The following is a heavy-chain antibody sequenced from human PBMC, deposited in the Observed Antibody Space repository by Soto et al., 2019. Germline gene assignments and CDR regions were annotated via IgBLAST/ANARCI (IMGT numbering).Heavy chain of an antibody. Sequence: EVQLVESGGGLVQPGGSLRLSCAASGFTFSSYWIHWVRQAPGKGLVWVSRIKGDGITTNYADSVKGRVTISRDNAKYTVYLQVNSLRAEDTAVYYCARGAFGAYYFDYWGQGTLVTVSS. CDR1: GFTFSSYW. CDR2: IKGDGITT. D-gene: IGHD3-3*01. CDR3: ARGAFGAYYFDY. V-gene: IGHV3-74*01. J-gene: IGHJ4*02.